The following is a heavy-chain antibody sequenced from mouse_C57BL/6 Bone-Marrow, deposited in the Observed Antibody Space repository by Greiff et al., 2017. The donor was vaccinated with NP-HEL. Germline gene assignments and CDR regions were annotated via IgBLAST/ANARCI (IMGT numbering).Heavy chain of an antibody. CDR2: ISDGGSYT. Sequence: DVHLVESGGGLVKPGGSLKLSCAASGFTFSSYAMSWVRHTPEKRLEWVATISDGGSYTYYPDNVKGRFTISRDNAKNNLYLQMSHLTSKDTAMCYCVELRFAYWDRGTLVTVSA. CDR1: GFTFSSYA. CDR3: VELRFAY. V-gene: IGHV5-4*01. J-gene: IGHJ3*01. D-gene: IGHD1-1*01.